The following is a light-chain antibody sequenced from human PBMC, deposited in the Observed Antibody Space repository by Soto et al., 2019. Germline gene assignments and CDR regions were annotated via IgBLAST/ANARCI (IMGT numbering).Light chain of an antibody. CDR1: SSDVGGYNY. J-gene: IGLJ1*01. V-gene: IGLV2-14*01. CDR3: TSYTTSNTRQIV. Sequence: QSVLTQPASVSGSPGQSITISCTGTSSDVGGYNYVSWYQQHPGKAPKFMIYDVSNRPSGVSNRFSGSKSGNTASLTTSGLQAEDEAYYYCTSYTTSNTRQIVFGTGTKVTVL. CDR2: DVS.